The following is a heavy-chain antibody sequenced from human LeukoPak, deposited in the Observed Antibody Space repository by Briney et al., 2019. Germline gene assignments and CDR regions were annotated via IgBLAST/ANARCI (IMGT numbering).Heavy chain of an antibody. V-gene: IGHV3-11*04. CDR3: AREPFEYCSSTSCRNWFDP. CDR1: GFTFSDYY. Sequence: GGSLRLSCAASGFTFSDYYMSWIRQAPGKGLEWVSYISSSGSTIYYADSVKGRFTISRDNAKNSLYLQMNSLRAEDTAVYYCAREPFEYCSSTSCRNWFDPWGQGTLVTVSS. D-gene: IGHD2-2*01. J-gene: IGHJ5*02. CDR2: ISSSGSTI.